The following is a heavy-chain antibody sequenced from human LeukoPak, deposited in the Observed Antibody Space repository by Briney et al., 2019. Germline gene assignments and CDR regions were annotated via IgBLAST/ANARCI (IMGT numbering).Heavy chain of an antibody. CDR1: GYSISSGYY. Sequence: SETLSLTCTVSGYSISSGYYWGWIRQPPGKGLEWIGYIYYSGSTNYNPSLKSRVTISVDTSNNQFSLKLSSMTAADTAVYYCARAYRSSAAFDIWGQGTMVTVSS. V-gene: IGHV4-61*01. CDR2: IYYSGST. J-gene: IGHJ3*02. D-gene: IGHD1-14*01. CDR3: ARAYRSSAAFDI.